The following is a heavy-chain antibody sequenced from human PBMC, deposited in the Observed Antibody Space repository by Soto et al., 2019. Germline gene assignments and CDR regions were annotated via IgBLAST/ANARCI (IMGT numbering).Heavy chain of an antibody. D-gene: IGHD3-3*01. Sequence: EVQLVESGGGLVKPGGSLRLSCAASGFAFSSYSMNWVRQAPGKGLEWVSSISSGSSYIYYADSVKGRFTISRDNAKNSLYLQMNSLRAEDTAVYYCARDRAAGTIFLSRYYGMDVWGQGTTVTASS. CDR1: GFAFSSYS. V-gene: IGHV3-21*01. J-gene: IGHJ6*02. CDR3: ARDRAAGTIFLSRYYGMDV. CDR2: ISSGSSYI.